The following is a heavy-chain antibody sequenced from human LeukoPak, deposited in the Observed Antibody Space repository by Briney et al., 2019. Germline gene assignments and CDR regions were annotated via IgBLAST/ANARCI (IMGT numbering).Heavy chain of an antibody. Sequence: SVKVSCKASGGTFSSYAISWVRQAPGQGLEWMGGIIPIFGTANYAQKFQGRVTITADESTSTAYMELSSLRSEDTAVYYCARDRGSLWVARRTYAFDIWGQGTMVTVSS. CDR2: IIPIFGTA. D-gene: IGHD2-15*01. CDR3: ARDRGSLWVARRTYAFDI. V-gene: IGHV1-69*01. CDR1: GGTFSSYA. J-gene: IGHJ3*02.